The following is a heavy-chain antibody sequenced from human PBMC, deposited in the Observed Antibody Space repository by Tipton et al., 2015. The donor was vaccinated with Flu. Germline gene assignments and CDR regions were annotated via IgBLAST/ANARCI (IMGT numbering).Heavy chain of an antibody. CDR1: GFTFSSYA. V-gene: IGHV3-30-3*01. D-gene: IGHD6-19*01. Sequence: SLRLSCAASGFTFSSYAMHWVRQAPGKGLEWVAVISYDGSNKYYADSVKGRFTISRDNSKNTLYLQMNSLRAEDTAVYYCARDAAPLADSSGWFKKLYYYYYYGMDVWGQGTTVTVSS. J-gene: IGHJ6*02. CDR2: ISYDGSNK. CDR3: ARDAAPLADSSGWFKKLYYYYYYGMDV.